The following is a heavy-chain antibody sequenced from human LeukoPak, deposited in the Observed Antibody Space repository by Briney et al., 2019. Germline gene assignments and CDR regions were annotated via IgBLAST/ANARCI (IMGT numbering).Heavy chain of an antibody. J-gene: IGHJ3*02. CDR2: ISAYNGNT. CDR1: GYTFTGYY. Sequence: ASVKVSCKASGYTFTGYYMHWVRQAPGQGLEWMGWISAYNGNTNYAQKLQGRVTMTTDTSTSTAYMELRSLRSDDTAVYYCARVGPTNAFDIWGQGTMVTVSS. CDR3: ARVGPTNAFDI. D-gene: IGHD3-16*01. V-gene: IGHV1-18*04.